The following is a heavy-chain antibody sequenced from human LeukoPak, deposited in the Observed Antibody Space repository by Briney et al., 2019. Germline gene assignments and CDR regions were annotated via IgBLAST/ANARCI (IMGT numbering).Heavy chain of an antibody. D-gene: IGHD3-22*01. Sequence: SETLSLTCAVYGGSFSGYYWSWIRQPPGKGLEWIGEINHSGSTNYNPSLKSRVTISVDTSKNQFSLKLSSVTAADTAVYYCARHFSLSTTYYYDSSGPGWFDPWGQGTLVTVSS. CDR1: GGSFSGYY. V-gene: IGHV4-34*01. J-gene: IGHJ5*02. CDR2: INHSGST. CDR3: ARHFSLSTTYYYDSSGPGWFDP.